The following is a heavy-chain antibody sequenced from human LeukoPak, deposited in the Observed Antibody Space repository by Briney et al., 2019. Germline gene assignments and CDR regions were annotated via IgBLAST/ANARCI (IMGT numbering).Heavy chain of an antibody. D-gene: IGHD3-22*01. CDR1: GFTFSSYA. J-gene: IGHJ4*02. CDR3: AKGPQLYSGYHPGY. V-gene: IGHV3-23*01. Sequence: GGSLRLSCAASGFTFSSYAMSWVRQAPGKGLEWVSAISGSGGSTYYANSVRGRFTISRDSSTNTVHLQMNSLRVDDTAIYYCAKGPQLYSGYHPGYWGQGTLVTVSS. CDR2: ISGSGGST.